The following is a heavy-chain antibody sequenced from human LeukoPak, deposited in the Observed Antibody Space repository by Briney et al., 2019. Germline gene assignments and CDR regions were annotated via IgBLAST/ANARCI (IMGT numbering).Heavy chain of an antibody. D-gene: IGHD1-26*01. J-gene: IGHJ5*02. CDR1: GFTFDDYA. CDR2: ISWNSGSI. CDR3: ARGLAVGAHNWFDP. Sequence: GRSLRLSCAASGFTFDDYAMHWVRQAPGKGLEWVSGISWNSGSIGYADSVKGRFTISRDNAKNSLYLQMNSLRAEDTAVYYCARGLAVGAHNWFDPWGQGTLVTVSS. V-gene: IGHV3-9*01.